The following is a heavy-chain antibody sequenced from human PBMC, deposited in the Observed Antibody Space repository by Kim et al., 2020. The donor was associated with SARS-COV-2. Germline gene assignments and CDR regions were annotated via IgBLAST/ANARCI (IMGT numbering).Heavy chain of an antibody. J-gene: IGHJ6*02. Sequence: SETLSLTCTVSGGSISSSSYYWGWIRQPPGKGLEWIGSIYYSGSTYYNPSLKSRVTISVDTSKNQFSLKLSSVTAADTAVYYCARPWRWFGESAAGMDVWGQGTTVTVSS. V-gene: IGHV4-39*01. CDR3: ARPWRWFGESAAGMDV. D-gene: IGHD3-10*01. CDR1: GGSISSSSYY. CDR2: IYYSGST.